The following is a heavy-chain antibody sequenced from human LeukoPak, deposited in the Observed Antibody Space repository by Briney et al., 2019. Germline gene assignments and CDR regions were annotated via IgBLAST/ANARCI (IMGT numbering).Heavy chain of an antibody. D-gene: IGHD3-10*01. V-gene: IGHV3-23*01. CDR1: GFTFNNYA. CDR2: ISGSGVTT. Sequence: TGGSLRLSCAASGFTFNNYAMSWVRQAPGKGLAWVSTISGSGVTTFYADSVKGRFTISRDNSKNTLYLRMNSLRAEDTAVYYCAKARGTMVRGVMVVLGQFDYWGQGTLVTVSS. CDR3: AKARGTMVRGVMVVLGQFDY. J-gene: IGHJ4*02.